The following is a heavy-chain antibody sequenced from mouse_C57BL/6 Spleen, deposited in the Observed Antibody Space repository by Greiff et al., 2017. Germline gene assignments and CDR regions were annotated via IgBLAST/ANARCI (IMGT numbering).Heavy chain of an antibody. V-gene: IGHV1-4*01. CDR3: AVIYYGSY. CDR1: GYTFTSYT. CDR2: INPSSGYT. Sequence: VHLVESGAELARPGASVKMSCKASGYTFTSYTMHWVKQRPGQGLEWIGYINPSSGYTKYNQKFKDKATLTADKSSSTAYMQLSSLTSEDSAVYYCAVIYYGSYWGQGTLVTVSA. J-gene: IGHJ3*01. D-gene: IGHD2-2*01.